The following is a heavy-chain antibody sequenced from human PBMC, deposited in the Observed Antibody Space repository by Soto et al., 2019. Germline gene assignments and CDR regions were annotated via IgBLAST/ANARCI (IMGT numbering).Heavy chain of an antibody. CDR2: IKIKTDGGTT. V-gene: IGHV3-15*07. CDR1: GFTFSNAW. J-gene: IGHJ4*02. D-gene: IGHD2-15*01. Sequence: GGSLRLSCAASGFTFSNAWMNWVRQAPGKGLEWVGRIKIKTDGGTTDLAAPVKGRFTISRDDSKNTLYLQMNSLKTEDTAVYYCTTYHFVCSGVGCYSYFDYWGQGTLVTVSS. CDR3: TTYHFVCSGVGCYSYFDY.